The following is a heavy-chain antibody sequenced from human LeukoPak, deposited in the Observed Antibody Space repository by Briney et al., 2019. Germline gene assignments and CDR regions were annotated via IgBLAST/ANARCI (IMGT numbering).Heavy chain of an antibody. CDR1: GYTFTGYY. CDR3: ARVRDSSGYFTRDAFDI. Sequence: GASVKVPCKASGYTFTGYYMHWVRQAPGQGLEWMGWINPNSGGTNYTQKFQGRVTMTRDTSISTAYMELSRLRSDDTAVYYCARVRDSSGYFTRDAFDIWGQGTMVTVSS. CDR2: INPNSGGT. J-gene: IGHJ3*02. V-gene: IGHV1-2*02. D-gene: IGHD3-22*01.